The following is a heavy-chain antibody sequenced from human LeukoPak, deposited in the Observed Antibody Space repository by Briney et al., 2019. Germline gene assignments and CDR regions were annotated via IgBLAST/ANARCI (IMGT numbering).Heavy chain of an antibody. Sequence: GGSLRLSCAASGLTFSSHWVHWVRQAPGKGLVWVSRITNDGSSTTYADSVKGRFTISRDNAKNSLYLQMNSLSTEDTAFYYCASTSGRFDYWGQGTLVTVSS. CDR3: ASTSGRFDY. J-gene: IGHJ4*02. CDR2: ITNDGSST. D-gene: IGHD2-15*01. CDR1: GLTFSSHW. V-gene: IGHV3-74*01.